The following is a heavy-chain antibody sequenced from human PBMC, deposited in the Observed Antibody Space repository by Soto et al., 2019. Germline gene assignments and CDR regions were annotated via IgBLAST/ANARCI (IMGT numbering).Heavy chain of an antibody. V-gene: IGHV4-59*01. CDR2: IYYSGST. J-gene: IGHJ6*02. D-gene: IGHD2-2*01. CDR3: ARLTGYCSSTSCYAYYGMDV. CDR1: GGSISSYY. Sequence: SETLSLTCTVSGGSISSYYWSWIRQPPGKGLEWIGYIYYSGSTNYNPSLKSRVTISVDTSKNQFSLKLSSVTTADTAVYYCARLTGYCSSTSCYAYYGMDVWGQGTTVTVSS.